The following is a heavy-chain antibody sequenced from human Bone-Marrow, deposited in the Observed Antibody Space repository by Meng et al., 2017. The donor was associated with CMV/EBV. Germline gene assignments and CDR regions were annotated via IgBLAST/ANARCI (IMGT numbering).Heavy chain of an antibody. CDR3: ATSDDFWGVAYC. J-gene: IGHJ4*02. V-gene: IGHV3-23*01. CDR1: GFTFSSYE. D-gene: IGHD3-3*01. Sequence: GESLKISCAASGFTFSSYEMNWVRQAPGKGLEWVSSISGSGDSTYYADSVKGRFTISGDNSKNTLYLQMNSLRAEDTAVNYCATSDDFWGVAYCCGQGTVVIVS. CDR2: ISGSGDST.